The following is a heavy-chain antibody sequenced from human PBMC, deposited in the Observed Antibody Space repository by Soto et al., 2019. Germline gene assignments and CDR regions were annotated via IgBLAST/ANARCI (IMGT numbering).Heavy chain of an antibody. CDR2: INHSGST. D-gene: IGHD3-10*01. V-gene: IGHV4-34*01. Sequence: QVQLQQWGAGPLKPSETLSLTCAVYGGSLRGYYWSWIRQPPGMALEWIGEINHSGSTNYNPSLQSRVTISVDTSKNHISLKVMSGIVADTAMFYCARGGAEACPFDYWGQGTQVTVSS. J-gene: IGHJ4*02. CDR1: GGSLRGYY. CDR3: ARGGAEACPFDY.